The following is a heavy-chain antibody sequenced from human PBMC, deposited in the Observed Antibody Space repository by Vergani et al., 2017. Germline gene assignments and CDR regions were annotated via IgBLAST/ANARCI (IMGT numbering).Heavy chain of an antibody. Sequence: QVQLVQSGAEVKKPGASVKVSCKASGYTFTSYGISWVRQAPGQGLEWMGWISAYNGNTNYAQKLQGRVTMTTDTSTSTAYMELRSLRSDDTAVYYCARRSDSSGYYYVGDTSADYWGQGTLVTVSS. CDR1: GYTFTSYG. D-gene: IGHD3-22*01. J-gene: IGHJ4*02. V-gene: IGHV1-18*01. CDR2: ISAYNGNT. CDR3: ARRSDSSGYYYVGDTSADY.